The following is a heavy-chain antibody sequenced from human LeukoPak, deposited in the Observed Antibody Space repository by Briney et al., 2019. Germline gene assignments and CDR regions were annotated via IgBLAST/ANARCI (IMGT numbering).Heavy chain of an antibody. CDR3: ARETYCYDNSVGYSFDY. J-gene: IGHJ4*02. CDR2: ISAYNGNT. D-gene: IGHD3-22*01. Sequence: ASVKVSCNASGYTFTSYGISWVRQAPGQGLEWMGWISAYNGNTNYAQKLQGRVTMTTDTSTSTAYMELRSLRSDDTAIYDCARETYCYDNSVGYSFDYWGQGTLVTVSS. V-gene: IGHV1-18*01. CDR1: GYTFTSYG.